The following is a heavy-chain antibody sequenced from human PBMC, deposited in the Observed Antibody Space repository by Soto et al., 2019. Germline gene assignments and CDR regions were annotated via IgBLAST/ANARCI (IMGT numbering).Heavy chain of an antibody. CDR3: ARDSRLSSSNNWFDP. CDR2: INTGNGNT. Sequence: ASVKVSCKASGYTFINYAIHWARQAPGQRLEWMGWINTGNGNTQYSQKFQGRVTITRDTSASAAYMELSSLRSEDTAVYYCARDSRLSSSNNWFDPWGQGTLVTVSS. CDR1: GYTFINYA. V-gene: IGHV1-3*04. J-gene: IGHJ5*02. D-gene: IGHD6-6*01.